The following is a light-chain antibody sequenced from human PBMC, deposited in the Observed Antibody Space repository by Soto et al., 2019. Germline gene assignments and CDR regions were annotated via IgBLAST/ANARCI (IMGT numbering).Light chain of an antibody. J-gene: IGKJ1*01. Sequence: VMTQSPDTLSLSPGESASLSCRASQSVRTYLAWFQQKPGQAPRLLIYGASARAPGVSARFSGRGSGTEFTITISNLQYEDFAIYYCQQYDNWPPVTFGPGTMVDLK. CDR2: GAS. CDR3: QQYDNWPPVT. CDR1: QSVRTY. V-gene: IGKV3-15*01.